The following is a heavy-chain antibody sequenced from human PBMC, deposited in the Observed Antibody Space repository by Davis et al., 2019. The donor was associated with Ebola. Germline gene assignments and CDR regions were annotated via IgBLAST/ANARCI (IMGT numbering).Heavy chain of an antibody. D-gene: IGHD3-9*01. Sequence: PSETLSLTCAVYGGSFSGYYWSWIRQPPGKGLEWIGEINHSGSTNYNPSLKSRVTISVDTSKNQFSLKLSSVTAADTAVYYCARGRGLRYFDWFGGRLLFDYWGQGTLVTVSS. CDR2: INHSGST. J-gene: IGHJ4*02. CDR1: GGSFSGYY. CDR3: ARGRGLRYFDWFGGRLLFDY. V-gene: IGHV4-34*01.